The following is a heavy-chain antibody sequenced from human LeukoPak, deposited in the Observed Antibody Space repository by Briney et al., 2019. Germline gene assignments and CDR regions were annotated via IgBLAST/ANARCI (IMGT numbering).Heavy chain of an antibody. J-gene: IGHJ4*02. V-gene: IGHV3-23*01. CDR2: ISTSGGTT. D-gene: IGHD3-22*01. CDR3: AVMHRYYDGSGYWVQ. CDR1: GFTFGSYA. Sequence: PGGSLSLSCAASGFTFGSYAMSWVRPAPGKGLEWVSGISTSGGTTSYAESVKGRFTVSRDNPKNTLYMEMNSLRDEDTAVYYCAVMHRYYDGSGYWVQWGQGTLVTVSS.